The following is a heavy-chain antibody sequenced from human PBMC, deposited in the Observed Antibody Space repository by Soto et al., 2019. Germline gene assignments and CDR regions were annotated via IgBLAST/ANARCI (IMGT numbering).Heavy chain of an antibody. CDR3: TRGIASSSLVTFDV. Sequence: GGSLRLSCAASGFTFSRYIMHWVRQAPGQGLEWIATISSTSTNIYYADSVKGRITISRDNLKNSLSLQMDSLRREDTAVYYCTRGIASSSLVTFDVWGQGTMVTVSS. V-gene: IGHV3-21*01. CDR1: GFTFSRYI. D-gene: IGHD2-21*01. CDR2: ISSTSTNI. J-gene: IGHJ3*01.